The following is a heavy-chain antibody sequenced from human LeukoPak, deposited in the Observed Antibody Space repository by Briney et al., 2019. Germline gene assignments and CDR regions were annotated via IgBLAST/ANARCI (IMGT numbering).Heavy chain of an antibody. CDR3: ARGRDGYNLPFDY. CDR1: GGTFSSYA. CDR2: IIPILGIA. D-gene: IGHD5-24*01. Sequence: SVKVSCKASGGTFSSYAISWVRQAPGQGLEWMGRIIPILGIANYAQKFQGRVTITADKSTSTAYMELSSLRSEDTAVYYCARGRDGYNLPFDYWGQGTLVTVSS. J-gene: IGHJ4*02. V-gene: IGHV1-69*04.